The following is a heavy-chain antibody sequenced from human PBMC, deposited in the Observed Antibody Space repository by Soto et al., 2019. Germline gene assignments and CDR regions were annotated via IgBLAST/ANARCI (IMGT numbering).Heavy chain of an antibody. J-gene: IGHJ6*04. V-gene: IGHV3-33*01. CDR1: GFTFSSYG. CDR2: IWYDGSNK. D-gene: IGHD6-13*01. CDR3: GRVGQQQPATTGRDA. Sequence: PGGSLRLSCAASGFTFSSYGMHWVRQAPGKGLEWVAVIWYDGSNKYYADSVKGRSTISRDNSKNTLYLQMNSLRAEDTAVYYCGRVGQQQPATTGRDAGGKGAALTFSS.